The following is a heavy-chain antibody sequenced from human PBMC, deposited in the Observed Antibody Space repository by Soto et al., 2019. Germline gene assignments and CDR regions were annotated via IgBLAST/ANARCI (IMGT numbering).Heavy chain of an antibody. Sequence: WSLSLTCAASGFNFGSYGMHGVRQAPGKGLEWVGGIWYDGSEKYYEDSVKGRFTISRDNSKNSLFLHLSSLRAEDTAVYYCARDADATSYGSYYFDSWGQGTLVTVPQ. CDR2: IWYDGSEK. CDR3: ARDADATSYGSYYFDS. D-gene: IGHD3-16*01. J-gene: IGHJ4*02. V-gene: IGHV3-33*01. CDR1: GFNFGSYG.